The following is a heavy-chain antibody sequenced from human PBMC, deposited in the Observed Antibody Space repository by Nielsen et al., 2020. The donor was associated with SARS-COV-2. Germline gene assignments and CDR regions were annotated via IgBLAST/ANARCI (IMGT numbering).Heavy chain of an antibody. CDR2: IIPIFGTA. D-gene: IGHD6-6*01. CDR1: GGTFSSYA. CDR3: ARWGFRAYSSSSSTAKYYYYGMDV. V-gene: IGHV1-69*13. J-gene: IGHJ6*02. Sequence: SVKVSCKASGGTFSSYAISWVRQAPGQGLEWMGGIIPIFGTANYAQKFQGRVTITADESTSTAYMELSSLRSEDTAVYYCARWGFRAYSSSSSTAKYYYYGMDVWGQGTTVTVSS.